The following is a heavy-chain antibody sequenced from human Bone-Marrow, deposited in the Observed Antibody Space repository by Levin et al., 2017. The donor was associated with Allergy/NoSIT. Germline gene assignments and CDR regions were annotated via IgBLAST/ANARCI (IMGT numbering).Heavy chain of an antibody. CDR2: IYYSGST. CDR1: GGSISSSSYY. Sequence: SQTLSLTCTVSGGSISSSSYYWGWIRQPPGKGLEWIGSIYYSGSTYYNPSLKSRVTISVDTSKNQFSLKLSSVTAADTAVYYCAREPSSGWYVSDYWGQGTLVTVSS. D-gene: IGHD6-19*01. CDR3: AREPSSGWYVSDY. J-gene: IGHJ4*02. V-gene: IGHV4-39*07.